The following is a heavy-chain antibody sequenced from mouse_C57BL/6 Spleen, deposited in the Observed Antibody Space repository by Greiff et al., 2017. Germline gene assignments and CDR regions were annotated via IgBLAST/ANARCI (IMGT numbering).Heavy chain of an antibody. D-gene: IGHD1-2*01. CDR1: GYSITSGYY. J-gene: IGHJ1*03. CDR3: ARGAITTGYFDV. CDR2: ISYDGSN. V-gene: IGHV3-6*01. Sequence: EVQRVESGPGLVKPSQSLSLTCSVTGYSITSGYYWNWLRQFPGNKLEWMGYISYDGSNNYNPSLKNRISITRDTSKNQFFLKLNSVTTEDTATYYCARGAITTGYFDVWGTGATVTVSS.